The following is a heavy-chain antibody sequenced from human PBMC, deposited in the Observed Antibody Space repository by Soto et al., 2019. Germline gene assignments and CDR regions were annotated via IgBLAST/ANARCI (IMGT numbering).Heavy chain of an antibody. J-gene: IGHJ5*02. Sequence: QVQLQESGPGLVKPSQTLSLTSTVSGGSISNSDYYWSWIRKPPGKGLEWIGYMYYSGSTYYIPSLKSRVTMSVNTSKNQFSLKLTSVTAADTAVYYCARFGRSMSPRGFDPWGQGTLVTVSS. V-gene: IGHV4-30-4*01. CDR3: ARFGRSMSPRGFDP. CDR2: MYYSGST. CDR1: GGSISNSDYY. D-gene: IGHD3-3*01.